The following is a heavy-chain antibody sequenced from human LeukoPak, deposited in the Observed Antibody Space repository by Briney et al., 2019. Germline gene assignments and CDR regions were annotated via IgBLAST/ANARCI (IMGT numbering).Heavy chain of an antibody. CDR3: ARDRRRDRLHAFDI. D-gene: IGHD1-26*01. CDR2: IYNSGSA. CDR1: GGSISTYC. V-gene: IGHV4-59*01. J-gene: IGHJ3*02. Sequence: SETLSLTCTVSGGSISTYCWSWIRQPPGKGLEWIGYIYNSGSANYNPSLKSRVAISVDTSKNQFSLRLRSVTAADTAVYYCARDRRRDRLHAFDIWGQGTMVTVSS.